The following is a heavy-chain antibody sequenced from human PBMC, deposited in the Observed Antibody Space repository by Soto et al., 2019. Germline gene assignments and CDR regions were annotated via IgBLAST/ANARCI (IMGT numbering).Heavy chain of an antibody. V-gene: IGHV3-23*01. CDR1: GFTFSSYA. J-gene: IGHJ4*02. CDR3: AKDLGSSPNFDY. D-gene: IGHD6-13*01. Sequence: GGSLRLSCAASGFTFSSYAMSWVRQAPGKGLEWVAAISGSGGSTYYADSVKGRFTISRDNSKNTLYLQMNSLRAEDTAVYYCAKDLGSSPNFDYWGQGTLVTVSS. CDR2: ISGSGGST.